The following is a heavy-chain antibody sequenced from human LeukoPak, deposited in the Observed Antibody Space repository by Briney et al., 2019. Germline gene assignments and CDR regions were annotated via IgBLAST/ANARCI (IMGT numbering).Heavy chain of an antibody. CDR1: GFTFSSYS. CDR3: ARDREWEPATSFDY. V-gene: IGHV3-21*01. J-gene: IGHJ4*02. CDR2: ISSSSSYI. D-gene: IGHD1-26*01. Sequence: PGGSLRLSCAASGFTFSSYSMNWVRQAPGKGLEWVSSISSSSSYIYYADSVKGRFTISRDNAKNSLYLQMNSLRAEDTAVYYCARDREWEPATSFDYWGQGTLVTVSS.